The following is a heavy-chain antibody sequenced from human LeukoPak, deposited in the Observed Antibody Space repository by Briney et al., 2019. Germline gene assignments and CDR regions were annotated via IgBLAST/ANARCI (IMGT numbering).Heavy chain of an antibody. CDR1: GGTFSSYA. CDR3: AGSFSNYVHWFDP. CDR2: IIPIFGTA. V-gene: IGHV1-69*05. D-gene: IGHD4-11*01. Sequence: ASVKVSCKASGGTFSSYAISWVRQAPGQGLEWMGGIIPIFGTANYAQKFQGRVTITTDESTSTAYMELSSLRSEDTAVYYCAGSFSNYVHWFDPWGQGTLVTVFS. J-gene: IGHJ5*02.